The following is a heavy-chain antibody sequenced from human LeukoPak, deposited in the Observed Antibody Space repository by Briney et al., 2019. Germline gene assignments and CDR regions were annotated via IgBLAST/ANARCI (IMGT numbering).Heavy chain of an antibody. V-gene: IGHV4-61*01. J-gene: IGHJ5*02. D-gene: IGHD6-13*01. CDR3: AREIGRYSSSWYLGADP. CDR2: IYYSGST. CDR1: GGSVSSGSYY. Sequence: SETLSLTCTVSGGSVSSGSYYWSWIRQPPGKGLEWIGDIYYSGSTNYNPSLKSRVTISVDTSKNQFSLKLSSVTAADTAVYYCAREIGRYSSSWYLGADPWGQGTLVTVSS.